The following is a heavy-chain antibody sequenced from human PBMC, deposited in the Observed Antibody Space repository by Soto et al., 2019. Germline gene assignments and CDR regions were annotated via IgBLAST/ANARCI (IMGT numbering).Heavy chain of an antibody. D-gene: IGHD2-15*01. J-gene: IGHJ5*02. CDR2: INHSGST. V-gene: IGHV4-34*01. Sequence: QVQLQQWGAGLLKPSETLSLTCAVYGGSFSGYYWSWIRQPPGKRLEWIGEINHSGSTNYNPSLKSRFTISVDTSQHQFSLKLSSVTAADTAVYYCARGKSRYCSGGSCPPRGWFDPWGQGTLVTVSS. CDR1: GGSFSGYY. CDR3: ARGKSRYCSGGSCPPRGWFDP.